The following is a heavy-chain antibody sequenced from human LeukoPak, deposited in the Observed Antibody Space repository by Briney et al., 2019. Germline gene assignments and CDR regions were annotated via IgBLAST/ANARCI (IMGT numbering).Heavy chain of an antibody. CDR1: GGTFSSNG. D-gene: IGHD2-8*01. Sequence: EASVKVSCKATGGTFSSNGISWVRQAPGQGLEWMGGIIPIFGTANYAQKFQGRVTITADESTSTAYMELSSLRSEDTAVYYCASFFCTSGLCYYLDYWGQGTLVTVSS. CDR2: IIPIFGTA. J-gene: IGHJ4*02. V-gene: IGHV1-69*13. CDR3: ASFFCTSGLCYYLDY.